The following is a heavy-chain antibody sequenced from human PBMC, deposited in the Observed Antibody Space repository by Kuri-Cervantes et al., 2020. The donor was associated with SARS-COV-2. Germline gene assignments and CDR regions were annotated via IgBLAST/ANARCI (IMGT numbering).Heavy chain of an antibody. Sequence: LSLTCVGSGFTFSNHGMSWVRQAPGKGLEWVSGISGSGGNNGRTYYADSVKGRFTMSRDDPMNTLYLQMNSLRAEDTAVYYCARGSKVLRFLERLTWGQGTLVTVSS. CDR3: ARGSKVLRFLERLT. V-gene: IGHV3-23*01. CDR2: ISGSGGNNGRT. J-gene: IGHJ4*02. CDR1: GFTFSNHG. D-gene: IGHD3-3*01.